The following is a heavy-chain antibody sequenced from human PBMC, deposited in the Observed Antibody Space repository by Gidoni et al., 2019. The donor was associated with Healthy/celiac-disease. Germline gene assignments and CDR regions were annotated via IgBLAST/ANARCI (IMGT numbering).Heavy chain of an antibody. CDR3: AKVGDNWNYVVDY. V-gene: IGHV3-23*01. CDR1: GFTFSSYA. Sequence: EVQLLESGGGLVQPGGSLRLSCAAYGFTFSSYAMSWVRQAPRTGLEWVSAISGSGGSTYYADSVKGRFTISRDNSKNTLYLQMNSLRAEDTAVYYCAKVGDNWNYVVDYWGQGTLVTVSS. CDR2: ISGSGGST. J-gene: IGHJ4*02. D-gene: IGHD1-7*01.